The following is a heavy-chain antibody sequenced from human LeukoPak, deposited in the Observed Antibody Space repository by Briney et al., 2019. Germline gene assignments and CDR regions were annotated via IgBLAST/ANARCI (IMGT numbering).Heavy chain of an antibody. CDR3: AKRGVVIRVILVGFHKEAYYFDS. D-gene: IGHD3-22*01. V-gene: IGHV3-23*01. J-gene: IGHJ4*02. CDR2: ISDSGGST. CDR1: GITLSNYG. Sequence: GSLRLPCAVSGITLSNYGMSWVRQAPGKGLEWVAGISDSGGSTNYADSVKGRITISRDNPKNTLYLQMNSLRAEDTAVYFCAKRGVVIRVILVGFHKEAYYFDSWGQGALVTVSS.